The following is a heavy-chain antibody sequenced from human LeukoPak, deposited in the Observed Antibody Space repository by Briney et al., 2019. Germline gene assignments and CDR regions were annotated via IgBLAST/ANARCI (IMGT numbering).Heavy chain of an antibody. CDR3: AKAVVGATPDPFDY. CDR2: ISGCGAST. CDR1: GVTFSSYA. Sequence: GGSLRLSCGASGVTFSSYAMSWVRQAPGKGVEGVSGISGCGASTSSPDSLNGRFPISTDNSTNTLYLQMNSLRAEDTAVYYCAKAVVGATPDPFDYWGQGTLVTVSS. J-gene: IGHJ4*02. V-gene: IGHV3-23*01. D-gene: IGHD1-26*01.